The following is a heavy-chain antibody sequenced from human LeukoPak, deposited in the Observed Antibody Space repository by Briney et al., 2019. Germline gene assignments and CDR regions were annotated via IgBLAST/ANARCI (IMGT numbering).Heavy chain of an antibody. CDR1: GYAFSNYG. CDR2: TSTYNGNT. J-gene: IGHJ1*01. CDR3: AKDSTAGGGAFFQD. D-gene: IGHD6-13*01. Sequence: ASVKVSCRASGYAFSNYGISWVRQAPGQGLEWLGWTSTYNGNTQYAQKSQGRVTMTTDTSTSTAYMELRSLRSDDTAVYYCAKDSTAGGGAFFQDWGQGTLVTVSS. V-gene: IGHV1-18*01.